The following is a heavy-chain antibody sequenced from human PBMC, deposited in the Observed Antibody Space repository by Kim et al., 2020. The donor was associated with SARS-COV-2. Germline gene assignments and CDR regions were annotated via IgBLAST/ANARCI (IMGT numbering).Heavy chain of an antibody. D-gene: IGHD6-13*01. Sequence: GGSLRLSCAASGFTFSSYCMHWVRQAPGKGLVWVSRIKSDGSTTCYADSVKGRFTISRDNAKNTLYLQMNRLRAEDTAVYYCVRDGSWSDEAFDCWGQGTMVTVSS. CDR1: GFTFSSYC. V-gene: IGHV3-74*01. CDR2: IKSDGSTT. CDR3: VRDGSWSDEAFDC. J-gene: IGHJ3*01.